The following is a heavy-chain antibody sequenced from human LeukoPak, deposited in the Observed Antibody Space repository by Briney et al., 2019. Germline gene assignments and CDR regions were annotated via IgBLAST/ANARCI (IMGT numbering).Heavy chain of an antibody. CDR1: GYTFTGYY. J-gene: IGHJ5*02. V-gene: IGHV1-2*02. Sequence: GASVKVSCKASGYTFTGYYMHWVRQAPGQGLEWMGWINPNSGGTNYAQKFQGRVTMTRDTSISTAYMELSRLRSDDTAVYYCARGVDYYGSGSYYISNWFDPWGQGTLVTVSS. CDR3: ARGVDYYGSGSYYISNWFDP. CDR2: INPNSGGT. D-gene: IGHD3-10*01.